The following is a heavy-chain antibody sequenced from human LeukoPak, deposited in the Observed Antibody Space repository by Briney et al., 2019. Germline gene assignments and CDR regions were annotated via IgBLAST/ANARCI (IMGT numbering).Heavy chain of an antibody. CDR2: IYYSGST. V-gene: IGHV4-31*03. D-gene: IGHD4-17*01. J-gene: IGHJ4*02. CDR1: GGSISSGGYY. Sequence: SETLSHTCTVSGGSISSGGYYWSWIRQHPGKGLEWIGYIYYSGSTYYNPSLKSRVTISVDTSKNQFSLKLSSVTAADTAVYYCARATATVTPYFDYWGQGTLVTVSS. CDR3: ARATATVTPYFDY.